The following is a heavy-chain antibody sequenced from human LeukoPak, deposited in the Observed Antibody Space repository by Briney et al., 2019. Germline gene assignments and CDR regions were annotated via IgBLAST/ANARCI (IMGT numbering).Heavy chain of an antibody. J-gene: IGHJ6*03. Sequence: GGSLRLSCAASGFTFSSYAMSWVRQAPGKGLEWVGRIKSKTDGGTTDYAAPVKGRFTISRDDSKNTLYLQMNSLKTEDTAVYYCTVAAGPTGYYYYYYYMDVWGKGTTVTVSS. CDR3: TVAAGPTGYYYYYYYMDV. CDR2: IKSKTDGGTT. V-gene: IGHV3-15*01. CDR1: GFTFSSYA. D-gene: IGHD6-6*01.